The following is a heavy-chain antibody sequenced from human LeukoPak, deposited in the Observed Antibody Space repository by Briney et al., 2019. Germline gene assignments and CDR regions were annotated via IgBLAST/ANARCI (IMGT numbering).Heavy chain of an antibody. V-gene: IGHV4-59*01. Sequence: SETLSLTCAVYGGSFSGYYWSWIRQPLGKGLEWIGYIYYSGSTNYNPSLKSRVTISVDTSKNQFSLKLSSVTAADTAVYYCARTSGRRMVRGVMGPEFDYWGQGTLVTVSS. CDR3: ARTSGRRMVRGVMGPEFDY. J-gene: IGHJ4*02. CDR2: IYYSGST. D-gene: IGHD3-10*01. CDR1: GGSFSGYY.